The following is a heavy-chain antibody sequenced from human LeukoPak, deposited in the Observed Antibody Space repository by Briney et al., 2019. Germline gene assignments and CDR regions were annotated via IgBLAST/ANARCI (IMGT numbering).Heavy chain of an antibody. V-gene: IGHV1-2*06. Sequence: GASVKVSCKASGYTFTGYYMHWVRQAPGQGLEWMGRINPNSGGTNYAQKFQGRVTMTRDTSISTAYMELSRLRSGDTAVYYCARDLKFGGVIVPPGYWGQGTLVTVSS. J-gene: IGHJ4*02. D-gene: IGHD3-16*02. CDR2: INPNSGGT. CDR3: ARDLKFGGVIVPPGY. CDR1: GYTFTGYY.